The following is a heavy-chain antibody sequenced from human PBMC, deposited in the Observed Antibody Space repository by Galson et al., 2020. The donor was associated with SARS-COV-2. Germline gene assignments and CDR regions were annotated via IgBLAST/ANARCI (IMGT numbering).Heavy chain of an antibody. CDR3: ASPYLAAANFFGAFDL. J-gene: IGHJ3*01. Sequence: SETLSLTCTVSGGSIRSSNYYWGWIRQPPGKGLEWIGSVLNSGTTHYSPSLQSRVTISVDTSKNQFALNLNSVTAADTAVYYCASPYLAAANFFGAFDLWGRGTMVTVSS. CDR2: VLNSGTT. D-gene: IGHD6-13*01. CDR1: GGSIRSSNYY. V-gene: IGHV4-39*06.